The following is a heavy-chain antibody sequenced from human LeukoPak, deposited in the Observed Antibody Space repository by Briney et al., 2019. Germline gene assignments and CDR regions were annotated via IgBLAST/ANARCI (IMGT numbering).Heavy chain of an antibody. Sequence: GGSLRLSCAASGFTFSNYGMHWVRQAPGKGLEWVVVISYDGSNKYYADSVKGRFTISRDNSKNTLYLQMNSLRAEGTAVYYCANGYYYGSGSYYKEAFDIWGQGTMVTVSS. CDR3: ANGYYYGSGSYYKEAFDI. V-gene: IGHV3-30*18. J-gene: IGHJ3*02. CDR1: GFTFSNYG. CDR2: ISYDGSNK. D-gene: IGHD3-10*01.